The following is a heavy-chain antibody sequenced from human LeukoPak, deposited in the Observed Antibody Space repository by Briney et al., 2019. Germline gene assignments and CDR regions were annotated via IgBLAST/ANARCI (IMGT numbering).Heavy chain of an antibody. CDR3: ARGTATNYYFDY. CDR2: ISGSGGST. J-gene: IGHJ4*02. CDR1: GFTFSSYA. Sequence: PGGSLRLSCAASGFTFSSYAMSWVRQAPGKGLEWISGISGSGGSTYYADSVKGRFTISRDNSKNTLYLQMNSLRAEDTAVYYCARGTATNYYFDYWGQGTLVTVSS. D-gene: IGHD5-18*01. V-gene: IGHV3-23*01.